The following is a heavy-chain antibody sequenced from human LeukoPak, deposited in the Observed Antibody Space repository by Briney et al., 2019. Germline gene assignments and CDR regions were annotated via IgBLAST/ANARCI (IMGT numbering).Heavy chain of an antibody. J-gene: IGHJ4*02. V-gene: IGHV3-15*01. CDR3: TSNLYCSTSSCYTLDN. D-gene: IGHD2-2*02. Sequence: GGSLRLSCAASGFTFSHGWMSWVRQAPGKGLEWVGRIKSKSERGTTDYAAPVKGRFTISRDGSTNTVYLHMNSLKTEDTAVYFCTSNLYCSTSSCYTLDNWGQGTLVAFSP. CDR2: IKSKSERGTT. CDR1: GFTFSHGW.